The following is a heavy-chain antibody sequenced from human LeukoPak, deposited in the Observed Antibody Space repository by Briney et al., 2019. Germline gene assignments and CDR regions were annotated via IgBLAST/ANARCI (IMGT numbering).Heavy chain of an antibody. CDR1: GGSISSSSYY. V-gene: IGHV4-39*07. CDR2: IYYSGST. J-gene: IGHJ3*02. CDR3: ARAAYDFWSGSLHDAFDI. D-gene: IGHD3-3*01. Sequence: PSETLSLTCTVSGGSISSSSYYWGWIRQPPGKGLEWIGSIYYSGSTNYNPSLKSRVTISVDTSKNQFSLKLSSVTAADTAVYYCARAAYDFWSGSLHDAFDIWGQGTMVTVSS.